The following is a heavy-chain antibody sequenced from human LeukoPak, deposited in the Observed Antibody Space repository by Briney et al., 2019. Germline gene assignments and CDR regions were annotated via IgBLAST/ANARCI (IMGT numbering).Heavy chain of an antibody. Sequence: SVKVSCKASGGTFSSYAISWVRQAPGQGLEWMGGIIPIFGTANYAQKFQGRVTITADESTSTAYMELSSLRSEDTAVYYCARVILTGTTPLHFDYWGQGTLVTVSS. CDR2: IIPIFGTA. D-gene: IGHD1-7*01. V-gene: IGHV1-69*13. J-gene: IGHJ4*02. CDR1: GGTFSSYA. CDR3: ARVILTGTTPLHFDY.